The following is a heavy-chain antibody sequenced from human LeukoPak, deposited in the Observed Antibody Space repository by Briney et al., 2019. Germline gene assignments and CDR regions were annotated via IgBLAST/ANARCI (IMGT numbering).Heavy chain of an antibody. CDR2: INWNGGST. D-gene: IGHD3-3*01. J-gene: IGHJ5*02. V-gene: IGHV3-20*04. CDR3: ASTIFGGFDP. CDR1: GFTFDDYG. Sequence: GRSLRLSXAASGFTFDDYGMNWVRQAPGKGLEWVSGINWNGGSTGYADSVKGRFTISRDDAKDSLYLQMNSLRAEDTALYYCASTIFGGFDPWGQGTLVTVSS.